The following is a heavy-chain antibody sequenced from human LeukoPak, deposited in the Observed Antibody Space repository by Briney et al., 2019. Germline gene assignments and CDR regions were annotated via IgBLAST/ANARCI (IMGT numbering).Heavy chain of an antibody. Sequence: GESLKISCKDSGYKFTRCWIGWVRQMPGKGLEWMGIIYPGDSDTRYSPSFQGQVTISADKSISTAYLQWSSLKASDTAMYYCARVLRYCSGGNCYSGGLGYMDVWGKGTTVTISS. V-gene: IGHV5-51*01. CDR3: ARVLRYCSGGNCYSGGLGYMDV. CDR2: IYPGDSDT. J-gene: IGHJ6*03. D-gene: IGHD2-15*01. CDR1: GYKFTRCW.